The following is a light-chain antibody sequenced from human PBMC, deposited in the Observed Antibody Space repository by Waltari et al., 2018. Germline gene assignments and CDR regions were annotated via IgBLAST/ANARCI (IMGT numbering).Light chain of an antibody. CDR3: QQYHNWWT. J-gene: IGKJ1*01. V-gene: IGKV3-15*01. CDR2: GAS. CDR1: QSVSSN. Sequence: EIVMTQSPATLSVSPGERATLSCRASQSVSSNLAWYQQKPGQAPRLLIYGASTRATGFPARFSGSGSGTEFILTISSLQSEDFAVYYCQQYHNWWTFGQGTKVEIK.